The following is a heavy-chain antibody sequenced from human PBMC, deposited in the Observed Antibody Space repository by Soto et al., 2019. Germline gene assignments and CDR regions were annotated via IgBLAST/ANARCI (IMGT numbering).Heavy chain of an antibody. CDR3: ARRGYCSGGSCYKGAFDS. CDR2: IYPGDSDT. V-gene: IGHV5-51*01. Sequence: PGESLKISCKGSGYSFTSYWIGWVRQMPGKGLEWMGIIYPGDSDTRYSPSFQGQVTISADKSISTAYLQWSSLKASDTAMYYCARRGYCSGGSCYKGAFDSWGQGTMVTVSS. J-gene: IGHJ3*02. CDR1: GYSFTSYW. D-gene: IGHD2-15*01.